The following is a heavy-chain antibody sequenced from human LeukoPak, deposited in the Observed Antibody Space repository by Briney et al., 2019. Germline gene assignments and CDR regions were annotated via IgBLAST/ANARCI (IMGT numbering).Heavy chain of an antibody. CDR3: GRLGVVKVYA. Sequence: SETLSLTCAVYGGSFSGYYWSWIRQPPGKGLEWIREINHSGSTNYNPSLKSRVTISVDTSKNQFSLKLCSVTAADTAVYYCGRLGVVKVYAWGEGTLVTV. V-gene: IGHV4-34*01. CDR2: INHSGST. J-gene: IGHJ5*02. CDR1: GGSFSGYY. D-gene: IGHD3-3*01.